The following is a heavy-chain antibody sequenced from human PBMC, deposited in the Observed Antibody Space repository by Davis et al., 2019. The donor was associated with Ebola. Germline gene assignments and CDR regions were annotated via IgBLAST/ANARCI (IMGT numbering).Heavy chain of an antibody. V-gene: IGHV4-59*08. J-gene: IGHJ6*02. Sequence: SESLPLTCAVYGGSVSSYYWSWIRQPPGKGLEWIGYIYYSGSTNYNPSLKSRVTISVDTSKNQFSLKLSSVTAADTAVYYCARRTYDFGMDVWGQGTTVTVSS. CDR3: ARRTYDFGMDV. D-gene: IGHD3-3*01. CDR2: IYYSGST. CDR1: GGSVSSYY.